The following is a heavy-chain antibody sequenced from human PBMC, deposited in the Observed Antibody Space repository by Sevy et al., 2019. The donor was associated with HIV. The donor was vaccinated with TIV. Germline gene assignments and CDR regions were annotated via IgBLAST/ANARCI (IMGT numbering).Heavy chain of an antibody. J-gene: IGHJ4*02. CDR3: ASSIAVAGRLWSGEVY. CDR1: GFTFSSYE. V-gene: IGHV3-48*03. CDR2: ISSSGSTI. Sequence: GGSLRLSCAASGFTFSSYEMNWVRQAPGKGLEWVSYISSSGSTIYYADSVKGRFTISRDNAKNSLYLQMNSLRAEDMAVYYCASSIAVAGRLWSGEVYWGQGTLVTVSS. D-gene: IGHD6-19*01.